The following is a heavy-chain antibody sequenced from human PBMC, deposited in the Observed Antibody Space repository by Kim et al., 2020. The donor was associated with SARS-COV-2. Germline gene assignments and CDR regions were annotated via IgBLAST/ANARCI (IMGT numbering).Heavy chain of an antibody. V-gene: IGHV3-73*01. CDR2: IKIKGNGYAT. CDR3: TCVPGTTLAVWCAFD. J-gene: IGHJ3*02. CDR1: GFTFSDSA. D-gene: IGHD1-1*01. Sequence: GGSRRLSCGASGFTFSDSAMHWVRRASGKGLEWVGRIKIKGNGYATAYSASVRGRFTISRDDSTKTAYLQMNSLKAEDTADYYCTCVPGTTLAVWCAFD.